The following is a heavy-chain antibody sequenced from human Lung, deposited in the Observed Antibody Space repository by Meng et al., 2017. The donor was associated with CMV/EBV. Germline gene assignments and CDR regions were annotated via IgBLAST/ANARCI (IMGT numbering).Heavy chain of an antibody. CDR1: GDSITNHNW. V-gene: IGHV4-4*02. Sequence: QVALRESGPAPVEPSETLSLTCAVSGDSITNHNWWSWVRQPPGKGLEWIGEIPHRGSSAYNPSLKSRVSMSIDKSKNQFSLKLTSVTAADTAVYHCLRRSGGSVWGQGTLVTVSS. D-gene: IGHD3-10*01. CDR2: IPHRGSS. J-gene: IGHJ1*01. CDR3: LRRSGGSV.